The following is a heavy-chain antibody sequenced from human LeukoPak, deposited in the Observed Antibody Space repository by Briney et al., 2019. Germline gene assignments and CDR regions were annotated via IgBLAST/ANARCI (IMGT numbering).Heavy chain of an antibody. D-gene: IGHD5-24*01. Sequence: GGSLRLSCAVSGFNVTNNYMSWVRQAPGQGLEWVSVFYVGGATYYADSVKGRFTISRDNSENTLYLQMKSPRAEDTAVYYCARGDGYNFFDYWGQGTLVTVSS. J-gene: IGHJ4*02. CDR1: GFNVTNNY. CDR3: ARGDGYNFFDY. CDR2: FYVGGAT. V-gene: IGHV3-53*01.